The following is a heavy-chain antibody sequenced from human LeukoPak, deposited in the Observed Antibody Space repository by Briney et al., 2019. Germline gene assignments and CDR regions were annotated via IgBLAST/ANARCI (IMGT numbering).Heavy chain of an antibody. CDR3: AICGYSYGRFDY. CDR1: GYSFTSYW. V-gene: IGHV5-51*01. D-gene: IGHD5-18*01. J-gene: IGHJ4*02. CDR2: IYPGDSDT. Sequence: GESLKISRQASGYSFTSYWIGWVRQMPGKGLEWMGIIYPGDSDTRYSPSFQGQVAISADKSISTAYLQWSSLKASDTAMYYCAICGYSYGRFDYWGQGTLVTVSS.